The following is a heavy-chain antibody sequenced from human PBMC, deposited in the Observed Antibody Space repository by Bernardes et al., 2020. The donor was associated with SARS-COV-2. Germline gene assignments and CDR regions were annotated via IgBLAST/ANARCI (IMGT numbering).Heavy chain of an antibody. J-gene: IGHJ4*02. CDR3: ARDVAAREDF. Sequence: SLRLSCAASEFTFSRFWMHWVRQVPGKGLVWVSRINEDGTITNYADSVKGRFTISRDNAKNTLFLQMSSLRAEDTAVYYCARDVAAREDFWGPGTLVTVS. V-gene: IGHV3-74*01. CDR2: INEDGTIT. D-gene: IGHD2-15*01. CDR1: EFTFSRFW.